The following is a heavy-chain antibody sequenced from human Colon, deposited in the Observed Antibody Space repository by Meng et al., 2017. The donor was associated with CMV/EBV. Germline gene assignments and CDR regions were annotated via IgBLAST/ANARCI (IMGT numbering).Heavy chain of an antibody. Sequence: KASGYIFTDYYIHWVRQAPGQGLEWMGWINPTNGATNYEQKFQDRVIMTRDTSITTAYMELSRLRFDDTAVYYCARGFDFWRGSDFDSWGQGTLVTVSS. J-gene: IGHJ4*02. CDR2: INPTNGAT. CDR1: GYIFTDYY. V-gene: IGHV1-2*02. CDR3: ARGFDFWRGSDFDS. D-gene: IGHD3-3*01.